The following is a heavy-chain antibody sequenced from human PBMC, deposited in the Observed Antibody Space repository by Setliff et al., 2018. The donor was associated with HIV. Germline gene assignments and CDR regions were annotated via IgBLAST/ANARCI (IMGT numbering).Heavy chain of an antibody. CDR1: GYTFSGLY. Sequence: ASVKVSCKPSGYTFSGLYVQWVRQAHGQRLDWIGRFNPNTGGADIGQSFQGRVTMTRDTSINTVYMELSSLTSDDTALYYCATYPFSWGCGNSALDIWGQGTRVTVSS. CDR2: FNPNTGGA. V-gene: IGHV1-2*06. J-gene: IGHJ3*02. CDR3: ATYPFSWGCGNSALDI. D-gene: IGHD1-7*01.